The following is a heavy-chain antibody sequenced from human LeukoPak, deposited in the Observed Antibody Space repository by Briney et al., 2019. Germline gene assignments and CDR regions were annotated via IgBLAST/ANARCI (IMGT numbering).Heavy chain of an antibody. J-gene: IGHJ4*02. Sequence: GGSLRVSCAASGITFSDHWTSWVRQAPGKGLEWVANITPDGSEKNYVDSVKGRFTVSRDNAKNSLYLQMSSLRAEDTAVYYCAREDGYNVVDYWGQGTLVTVSS. CDR1: GITFSDHW. V-gene: IGHV3-7*01. CDR2: ITPDGSEK. D-gene: IGHD5-24*01. CDR3: AREDGYNVVDY.